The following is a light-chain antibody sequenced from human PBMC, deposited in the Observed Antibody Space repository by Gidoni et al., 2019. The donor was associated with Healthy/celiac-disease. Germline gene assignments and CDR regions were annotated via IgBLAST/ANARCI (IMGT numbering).Light chain of an antibody. CDR3: QQRRT. V-gene: IGKV3-11*01. CDR1: QSVSSY. J-gene: IGKJ4*01. Sequence: GERATLSCRASQSVSSYLAWYQQKPGQAPRLLIYDASNRATGIPARFSGSGSGTDFTLTISSLEPEDFAVYYCQQRRTFGGGTKVEIK. CDR2: DAS.